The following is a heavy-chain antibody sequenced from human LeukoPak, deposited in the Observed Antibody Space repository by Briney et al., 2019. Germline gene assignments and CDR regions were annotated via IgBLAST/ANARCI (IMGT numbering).Heavy chain of an antibody. V-gene: IGHV4-34*01. Sequence: SETLSLTCAVYGGSFSGYYWSWIRQPPGKGLEWIGEINHSGSTNYNPSLKSRVTISVDTSKNQFSLKLSSVTAADTAVYYCASRSGPGGGHWGQGTLVTVSS. J-gene: IGHJ4*02. D-gene: IGHD2-15*01. CDR3: ASRSGPGGGH. CDR1: GGSFSGYY. CDR2: INHSGST.